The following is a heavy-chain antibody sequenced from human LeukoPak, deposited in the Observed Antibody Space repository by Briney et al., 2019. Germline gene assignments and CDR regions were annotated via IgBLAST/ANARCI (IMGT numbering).Heavy chain of an antibody. J-gene: IGHJ6*02. CDR3: AMVGYYDSSGYYRNYYGMDV. D-gene: IGHD3-22*01. CDR2: ISGSGANT. CDR1: GFTFSSYA. V-gene: IGHV3-23*01. Sequence: PGGSLRLSCAASGFTFSSYAMTWVRQAPGKGLEWVSAISGSGANTYYADSVKGRFTISRDNSKNTLYLQMNSLRAEDTAVYYCAMVGYYDSSGYYRNYYGMDVWGQGTTVTVSS.